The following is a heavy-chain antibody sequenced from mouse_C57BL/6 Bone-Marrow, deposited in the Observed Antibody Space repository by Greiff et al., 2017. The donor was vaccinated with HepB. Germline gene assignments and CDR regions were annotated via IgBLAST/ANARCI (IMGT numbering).Heavy chain of an antibody. CDR2: INPNNGGT. D-gene: IGHD3-2*02. J-gene: IGHJ4*01. Sequence: EVQLQQSGPELVKPGASVKMSCKASGYTFTDYNMHWVKQSHGKSLEWIGYINPNNGGTSYNQKFKGKATLTVNKSSSTAYMERLSLTSEDSAVYYCARSRQLRLRAMDYWGQGTSVTVSS. CDR1: GYTFTDYN. CDR3: ARSRQLRLRAMDY. V-gene: IGHV1-22*01.